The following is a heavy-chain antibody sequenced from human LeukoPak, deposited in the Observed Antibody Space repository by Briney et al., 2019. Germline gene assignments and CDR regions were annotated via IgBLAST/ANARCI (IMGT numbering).Heavy chain of an antibody. J-gene: IGHJ4*02. CDR2: IYWNYDK. CDR3: ARTGWGYSAYDIPFDY. CDR1: GFSFSTSGVG. V-gene: IGHV2-5*01. D-gene: IGHD5-12*01. Sequence: VSGPTLVKPTQTLTLTCTFSGFSFSTSGVGVGWIRQPPGKALEWLALIYWNYDKRYSPSLKSRLTITKDASKNQVVFIMTNMDPVDTATYYCARTGWGYSAYDIPFDYWGQGTLVTVSS.